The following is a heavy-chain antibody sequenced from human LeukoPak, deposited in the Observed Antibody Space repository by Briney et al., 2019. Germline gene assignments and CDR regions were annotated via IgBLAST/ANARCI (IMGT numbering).Heavy chain of an antibody. CDR1: GGTFSSYA. V-gene: IGHV1-69*13. J-gene: IGHJ4*02. Sequence: ASVKVSCKASGGTFSSYAISWVRQAPGQGLEWMGGIIPIFGTANYAQKFQGRVTITADESTSTAYMELSSLRSEDTAVYYCARTTVVTRTDDYWGQGTLVTVSS. D-gene: IGHD4-23*01. CDR3: ARTTVVTRTDDY. CDR2: IIPIFGTA.